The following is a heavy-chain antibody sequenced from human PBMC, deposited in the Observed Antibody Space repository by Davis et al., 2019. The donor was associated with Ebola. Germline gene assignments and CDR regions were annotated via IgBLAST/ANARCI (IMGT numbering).Heavy chain of an antibody. CDR1: GYTFTSYA. CDR3: ARGGSRWLYDY. J-gene: IGHJ4*02. V-gene: IGHV1-3*01. Sequence: ASVKVSCKASGYTFTSYAMHWVRQAPGQRLEWMGWINAGNGNTKYSQKFQGRVTITRDTSANTVYMELSSLRSEDTAVFYCARGGSRWLYDYWGQGTLVTVSS. D-gene: IGHD6-19*01. CDR2: INAGNGNT.